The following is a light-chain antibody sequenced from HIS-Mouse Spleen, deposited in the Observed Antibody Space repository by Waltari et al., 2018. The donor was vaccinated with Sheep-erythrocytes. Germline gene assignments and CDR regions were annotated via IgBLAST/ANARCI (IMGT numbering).Light chain of an antibody. CDR3: CSYAGSYNHV. V-gene: IGLV2-11*01. J-gene: IGLJ1*01. Sequence: QSALTQPRSASGSPGQPVTISCTGTNSIVGGYNYFAWYQQHPGKAPKLMIYDVSKRPSGVPDRFSGSKSGNTASLTISGLQAEDEADYYCCSYAGSYNHVFATGTKVTVL. CDR2: DVS. CDR1: NSIVGGYNY.